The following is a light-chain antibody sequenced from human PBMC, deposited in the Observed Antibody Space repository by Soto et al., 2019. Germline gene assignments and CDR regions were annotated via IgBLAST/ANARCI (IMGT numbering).Light chain of an antibody. CDR3: CSYAGSYTYA. CDR2: DVS. Sequence: QSALTQPRSVSGSPGQSVTISCTGTSSDVGGYNYVSWYQQHPGKAPKLMIYDVSKRPSGVPDRFSGSKSGNTASLTISGLQAEDEADYYCCSYAGSYTYALATGTKLTVL. CDR1: SSDVGGYNY. J-gene: IGLJ1*01. V-gene: IGLV2-11*01.